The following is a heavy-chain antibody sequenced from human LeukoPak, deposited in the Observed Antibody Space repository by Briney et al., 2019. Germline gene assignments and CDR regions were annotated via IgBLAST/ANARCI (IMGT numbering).Heavy chain of an antibody. Sequence: PGGSLRLSCAASGFTFSSYAMSWVRQAPGKGLEWVAYIKQNGSEKHYVDSVKGRFTISRDNAKNSLFLLLTSLRAEDTAVYFCARNDWGLGSFWYFTLWGRGTLVTVSS. CDR3: ARNDWGLGSFWYFTL. V-gene: IGHV3-7*01. J-gene: IGHJ2*01. D-gene: IGHD7-27*01. CDR2: IKQNGSEK. CDR1: GFTFSSYA.